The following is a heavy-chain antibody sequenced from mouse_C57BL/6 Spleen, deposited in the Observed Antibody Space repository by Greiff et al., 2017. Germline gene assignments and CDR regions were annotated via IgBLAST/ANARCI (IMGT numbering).Heavy chain of an antibody. Sequence: EVMLVESGGGLVKPGGSLKLSCAASGFTFSSYAMSWVRQTPDKRLEWVATISDGGSYTNYPDNVKGRFTISRDNANNNPYMQMSHLKSEDTAVYYCARGVGLGFDYWGQGTTLTVSS. V-gene: IGHV5-4*03. J-gene: IGHJ2*01. CDR1: GFTFSSYA. CDR3: ARGVGLGFDY. CDR2: ISDGGSYT. D-gene: IGHD4-1*01.